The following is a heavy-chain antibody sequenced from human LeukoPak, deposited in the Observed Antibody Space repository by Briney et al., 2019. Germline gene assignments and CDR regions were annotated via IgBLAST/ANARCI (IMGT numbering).Heavy chain of an antibody. D-gene: IGHD2-2*02. CDR3: AQNYCSSTSCYKN. V-gene: IGHV1-18*01. Sequence: ASVKVSCKASGYTFTSFGISWVRQAPGQGLEWMGWIGAYNGNTNYAQKLQGRVTMTTDTSTSTAYMELRSLRSDDTAVYYCAQNYCSSTSCYKNWGQGTLGTVSS. J-gene: IGHJ4*02. CDR2: IGAYNGNT. CDR1: GYTFTSFG.